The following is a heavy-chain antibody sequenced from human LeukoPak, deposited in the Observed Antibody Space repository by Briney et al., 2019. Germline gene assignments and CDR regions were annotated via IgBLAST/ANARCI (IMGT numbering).Heavy chain of an antibody. CDR1: GGSVSSGSYY. V-gene: IGHV4-61*01. J-gene: IGHJ4*02. D-gene: IGHD3-10*01. CDR2: IYYSGST. CDR3: ASYGSGSYYMGFDY. Sequence: KPSETLSLTCTVSGGSVSSGSYYWSWIRQPPGKGLEWIGYIYYSGSTNYNPSLKSRVTISVDTSKNQFSLKLSSVTAADTAVYYCASYGSGSYYMGFDYWGQGTLVTVSS.